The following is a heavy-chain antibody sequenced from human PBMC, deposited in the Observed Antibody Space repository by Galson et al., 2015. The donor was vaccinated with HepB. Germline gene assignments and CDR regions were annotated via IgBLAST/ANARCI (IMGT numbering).Heavy chain of an antibody. CDR2: IIPIFGTA. CDR1: GGTFSSYA. CDR3: ARRGYGGNSRDYWYFDL. J-gene: IGHJ2*01. V-gene: IGHV1-69*13. D-gene: IGHD4-23*01. Sequence: SVKVSCKASGGTFSSYAISWVRQAPGQGLEWMGGIIPIFGTANYAQKFQGRATITADESTSTAYMELSSLRSEDTAVYYCARRGYGGNSRDYWYFDLWGRGTLVTVSS.